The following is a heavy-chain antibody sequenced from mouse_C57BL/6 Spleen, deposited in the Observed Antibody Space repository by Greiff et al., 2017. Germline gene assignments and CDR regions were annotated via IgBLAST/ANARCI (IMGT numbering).Heavy chain of an antibody. CDR3: TDELGYWYFDV. V-gene: IGHV6-3*01. J-gene: IGHJ1*03. Sequence: EVKLMESGGGLVQPGGSMKLSCVASGFTFSNYWMNWVRQSPEKGLEWVAQIRLKSDNYATHYAESVKGRFTISRDDSKSSVYLQMNNLRAEDTGIYYCTDELGYWYFDVWGTGTTVTVSS. CDR2: IRLKSDNYAT. D-gene: IGHD4-1*01. CDR1: GFTFSNYW.